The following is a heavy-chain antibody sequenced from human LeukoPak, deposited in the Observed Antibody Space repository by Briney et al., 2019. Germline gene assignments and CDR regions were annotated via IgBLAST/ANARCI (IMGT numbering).Heavy chain of an antibody. CDR2: IYYSGST. D-gene: IGHD1-7*01. V-gene: IGHV4-31*03. CDR1: GGSISSGGYC. Sequence: SETLSLTCTVSGGSISSGGYCWSWIRQHPGKGLEWIGYIYYSGSTYYNPSLKSRVTISVDTSKNQFSLKLSSVTAADTAVYYCARDNWNYDYYYYGMDVWGQGTTVTVSS. CDR3: ARDNWNYDYYYYGMDV. J-gene: IGHJ6*02.